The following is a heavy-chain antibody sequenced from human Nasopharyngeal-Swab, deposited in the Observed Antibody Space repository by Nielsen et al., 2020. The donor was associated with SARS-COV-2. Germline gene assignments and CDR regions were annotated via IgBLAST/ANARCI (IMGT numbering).Heavy chain of an antibody. V-gene: IGHV1-2*06. Sequence: ASVKGSCKASVYTFTGYYMHWVRQAPGQGLEWMGRINPNSGGTNYAQKFQGRVTMTRDTSISTAYMELSRLRSDDTAVYYCAAPGGYCSSTSCYRAAYYYYYGMDVWGQGTTVTVSS. CDR2: INPNSGGT. CDR1: VYTFTGYY. J-gene: IGHJ6*02. CDR3: AAPGGYCSSTSCYRAAYYYYYGMDV. D-gene: IGHD2-2*02.